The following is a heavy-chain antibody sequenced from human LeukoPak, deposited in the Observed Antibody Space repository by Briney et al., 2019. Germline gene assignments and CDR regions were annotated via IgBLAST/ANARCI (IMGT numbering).Heavy chain of an antibody. D-gene: IGHD3-16*02. CDR3: ARRVDYVWGSYRYDWFDP. V-gene: IGHV4-39*01. J-gene: IGHJ5*02. Sequence: MASETLSLTCAVYGGSFSGYYWGWIRQPPGKGLEWIGSIYYSGSTYYNPSLKSRVTISVDTSKNQFSLKLSSVTAADTAVYYCARRVDYVWGSYRYDWFDPWGQGTMVTVSS. CDR1: GGSFSGYY. CDR2: IYYSGST.